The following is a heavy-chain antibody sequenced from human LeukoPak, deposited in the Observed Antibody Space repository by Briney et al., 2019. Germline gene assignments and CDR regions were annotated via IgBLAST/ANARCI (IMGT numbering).Heavy chain of an antibody. J-gene: IGHJ4*02. Sequence: PGGSLRLSCAASGFTFSSYAMHWVRQAPGKGLEWVAVISYDGSNKYYADSVKGRFTISRDNSKNTLYLQMNSLRAEDTAVYYCARSVKGGYALDYWGQGTLVTVSS. CDR2: ISYDGSNK. D-gene: IGHD2-2*01. CDR3: ARSVKGGYALDY. CDR1: GFTFSSYA. V-gene: IGHV3-30*04.